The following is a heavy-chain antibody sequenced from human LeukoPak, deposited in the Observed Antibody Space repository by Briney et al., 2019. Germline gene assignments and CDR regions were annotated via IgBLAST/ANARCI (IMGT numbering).Heavy chain of an antibody. CDR3: ARGGYDSPRINFDY. J-gene: IGHJ4*02. Sequence: GASVKVSCKASGGTFSSYANSWVRQAPGQGLEWMGGIIPIFGTANYAQKFQGRVTITADESTSTAYMELSSLRSEDTAVYYCARGGYDSPRINFDYWGQGTLVTVSS. V-gene: IGHV1-69*13. CDR1: GGTFSSYA. D-gene: IGHD5-12*01. CDR2: IIPIFGTA.